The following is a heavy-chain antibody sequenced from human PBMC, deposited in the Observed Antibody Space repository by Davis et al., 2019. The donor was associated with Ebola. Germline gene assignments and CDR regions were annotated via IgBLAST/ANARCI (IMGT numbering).Heavy chain of an antibody. CDR3: AKGQRLIFRNWFDP. D-gene: IGHD2-8*01. Sequence: ASVKVSCKASGYTFTGYYMHWVRQAPGQGLEWMGRINPNSGGTNYAQKFQGRVTMTRDTSISTAYMELSRLRSDDTAVYYCAKGQRLIFRNWFDPWGQGTLVTVSS. J-gene: IGHJ5*02. V-gene: IGHV1-2*06. CDR1: GYTFTGYY. CDR2: INPNSGGT.